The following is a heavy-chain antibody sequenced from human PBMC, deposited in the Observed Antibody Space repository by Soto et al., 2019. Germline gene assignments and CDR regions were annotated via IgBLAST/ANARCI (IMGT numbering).Heavy chain of an antibody. CDR2: FSSSGGGT. D-gene: IGHD2-15*01. CDR3: TKVNLYCCGANCLPYDH. Sequence: PGRSLRLSCTASGFTFSNYAMSWLRQAPGKGLEWVSTFSSSGGGTYYADSVKGRFTISRDNSKNTLYLQMNSLRAEDTAVYYCTKVNLYCCGANCLPYDHSGLGTLVTVPS. J-gene: IGHJ4*02. V-gene: IGHV3-23*01. CDR1: GFTFSNYA.